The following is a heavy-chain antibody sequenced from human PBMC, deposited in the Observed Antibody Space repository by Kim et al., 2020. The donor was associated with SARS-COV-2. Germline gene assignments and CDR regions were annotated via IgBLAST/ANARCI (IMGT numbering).Heavy chain of an antibody. CDR3: ARGGYYDSSGYYVYFDY. D-gene: IGHD3-22*01. V-gene: IGHV4-34*01. J-gene: IGHJ4*02. Sequence: LKSRVTISVDTSKNQFSLKLSSVTAADTAVYYCARGGYYDSSGYYVYFDYWGQGTLVTVSS.